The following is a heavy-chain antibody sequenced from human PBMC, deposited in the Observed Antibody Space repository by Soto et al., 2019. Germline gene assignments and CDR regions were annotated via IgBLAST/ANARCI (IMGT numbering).Heavy chain of an antibody. D-gene: IGHD3-10*01. CDR1: GGSIGGVGYA. CDR2: IYQSGTF. Sequence: PSETLSLTCAVSGGSIGGVGYAWSWIRQPPGGGLEWIGYIYQSGTFLKSPSLKTRLTMSLDMSNNQFSLTLNSMTAADTAVYYCARGQFSSGSGNFNNLMFDAWGQGIQVTVSS. CDR3: ARGQFSSGSGNFNNLMFDA. J-gene: IGHJ5*02. V-gene: IGHV4-30-2*01.